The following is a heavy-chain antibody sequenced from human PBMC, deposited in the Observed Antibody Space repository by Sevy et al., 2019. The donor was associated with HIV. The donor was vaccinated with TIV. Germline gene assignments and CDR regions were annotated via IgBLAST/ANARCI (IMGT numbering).Heavy chain of an antibody. V-gene: IGHV3-7*01. CDR3: ARGSAVLRFHFDY. CDR1: GFTFSSYW. Sequence: GESLKISCAASGFTFSSYWMSWVRQAPGKGLEWVANIKQDGSEKYYLDSVKGRFTISRDNAKNSLYLQMNSLRAEDTAVYYCARGSAVLRFHFDYWGQGTLVTVSS. J-gene: IGHJ4*02. D-gene: IGHD6-6*01. CDR2: IKQDGSEK.